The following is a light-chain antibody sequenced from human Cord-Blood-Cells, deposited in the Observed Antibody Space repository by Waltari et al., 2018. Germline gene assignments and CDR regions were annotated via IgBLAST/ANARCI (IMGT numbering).Light chain of an antibody. Sequence: QYPPTQPAPVSVSPCQSITISCTGTSSDVGGYNYLSWYQQHPGKAPQLMSYDVSNRPSGGSTRCSCSKAANTASLTISGLQADDDADDYCSSYTSSSTYVFGTGTKVTVL. CDR2: DVS. J-gene: IGLJ1*01. CDR1: SSDVGGYNY. CDR3: SSYTSSSTYV. V-gene: IGLV2-14*01.